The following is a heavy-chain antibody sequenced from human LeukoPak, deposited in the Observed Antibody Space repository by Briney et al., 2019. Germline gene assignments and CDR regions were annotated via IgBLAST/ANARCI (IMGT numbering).Heavy chain of an antibody. J-gene: IGHJ3*02. D-gene: IGHD1-1*01. Sequence: SETLSLTCTVSGGSISSYYWSWIRQPAGKGLEWIGRIYTSGSTNYNPSLKSRVTMSVDTSKNQFSLKLSSVTAADTAVYYCARGLTEMERRYDAFDIWGQGTMVTVSS. CDR3: ARGLTEMERRYDAFDI. V-gene: IGHV4-4*07. CDR2: IYTSGST. CDR1: GGSISSYY.